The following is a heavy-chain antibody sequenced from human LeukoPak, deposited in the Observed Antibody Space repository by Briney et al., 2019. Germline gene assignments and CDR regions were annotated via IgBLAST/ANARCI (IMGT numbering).Heavy chain of an antibody. J-gene: IGHJ6*02. CDR3: ARGGGLDL. D-gene: IGHD3-16*01. CDR1: GFTFSSYW. Sequence: GGSLRLSCAASGFTFSSYWMNWARQAPGKGLEWVASINHNGNVNYYVDSVKGRFTISRDNAKNSLYLQMSNLRAEDTAVYFCARGGGLDLWGQGATVTVS. CDR2: INHNGNVN. V-gene: IGHV3-7*03.